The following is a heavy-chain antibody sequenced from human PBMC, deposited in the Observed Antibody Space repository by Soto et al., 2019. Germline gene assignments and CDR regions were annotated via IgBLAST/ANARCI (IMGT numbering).Heavy chain of an antibody. D-gene: IGHD6-19*01. Sequence: PSETLSLTCTVSGGSISSGGYYWSWIRQHPGKSLEWIGYIYYSGSTYYNPSLKSRVTISVDTSKNQFSLKLSSVTAADTAVYYCARVAGYSSYNWFDPWGQGTLVTVSS. CDR2: IYYSGST. CDR3: ARVAGYSSYNWFDP. J-gene: IGHJ5*02. V-gene: IGHV4-31*03. CDR1: GGSISSGGYY.